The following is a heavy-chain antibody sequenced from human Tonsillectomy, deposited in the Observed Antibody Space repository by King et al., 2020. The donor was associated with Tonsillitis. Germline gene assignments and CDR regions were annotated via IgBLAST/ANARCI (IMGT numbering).Heavy chain of an antibody. CDR2: INHSGST. V-gene: IGHV4-34*01. Sequence: VQLQQWGAGLLKPSETLSLTCAVYGGSFSGYYWSWIRQPPGKGLEWIGEINHSGSTNYNPSLKSRVTISVDTSKNQFSLKLSSVTAADTAVYYCARRRAFDYYGSGSYRGYYYGMDVWGQGTTVTVSS. CDR1: GGSFSGYY. J-gene: IGHJ6*02. CDR3: ARRRAFDYYGSGSYRGYYYGMDV. D-gene: IGHD3-10*01.